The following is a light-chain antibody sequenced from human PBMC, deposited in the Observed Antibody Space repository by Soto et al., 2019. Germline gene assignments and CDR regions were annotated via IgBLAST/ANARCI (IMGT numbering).Light chain of an antibody. CDR1: QNINSW. V-gene: IGKV1-5*03. CDR2: KAS. CDR3: QQYDSYWT. Sequence: DIQMTQSPSTLSASVGEGVTITCRASQNINSWLAWYQQKPGKAPKLLIYKASSLESGVPSRFSGSGSGTEFTLTINSLQPDDFATYYCQQYDSYWTFGQGTRVEIK. J-gene: IGKJ1*01.